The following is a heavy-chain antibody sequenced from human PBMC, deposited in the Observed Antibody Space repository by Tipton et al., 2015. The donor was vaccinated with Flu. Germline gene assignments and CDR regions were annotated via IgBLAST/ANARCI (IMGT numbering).Heavy chain of an antibody. D-gene: IGHD5-12*01. V-gene: IGHV3-23*04. CDR3: EKVVPELVARLDS. CDR2: VSVGGAIT. CDR1: GFTFSRYA. J-gene: IGHJ4*02. Sequence: VQLVQSGGGVVQPGRSLRLSCAASGFTFSRYAMSWVRQAPGTGLEWVSAVSVGGAITYFAEYVKGRFTISSDNSKNLLFLQMNSLRADDTAVYSCEKVVPELVARLDSWGQGTLVTVSS.